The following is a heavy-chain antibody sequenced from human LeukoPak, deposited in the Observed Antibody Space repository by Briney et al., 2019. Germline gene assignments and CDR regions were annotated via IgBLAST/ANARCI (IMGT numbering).Heavy chain of an antibody. Sequence: GGSLRLSCAASGFTFDDHGMSWVRQAPGKGLEWVSAISGSGGSTYYADSVKGRFTISRDNSKNTLYLQMNSLRAEDTAVYYCAKDGDPFHPQSPIWGQGTMVTVSS. V-gene: IGHV3-23*01. CDR3: AKDGDPFHPQSPI. D-gene: IGHD7-27*01. CDR1: GFTFDDHG. CDR2: ISGSGGST. J-gene: IGHJ3*02.